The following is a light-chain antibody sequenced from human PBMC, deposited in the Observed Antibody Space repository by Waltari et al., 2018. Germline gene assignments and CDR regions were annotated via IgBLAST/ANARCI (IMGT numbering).Light chain of an antibody. Sequence: QSVLTQPPSASGTPGQRVTFSCFGSTSNIVSNIVRWYRHFPGTAPKLLMHSNNQRPSGVPDRFSGSKSGTSASLAISGLQSDDEATYYCATWDDSLNGVVFGGGTKLTVL. V-gene: IGLV1-44*01. CDR3: ATWDDSLNGVV. J-gene: IGLJ3*02. CDR1: TSNIVSNI. CDR2: SNN.